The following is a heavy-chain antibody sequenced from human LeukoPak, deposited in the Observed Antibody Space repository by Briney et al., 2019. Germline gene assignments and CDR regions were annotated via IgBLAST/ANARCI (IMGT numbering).Heavy chain of an antibody. CDR2: ISGSGGST. D-gene: IGHD2-2*01. J-gene: IGHJ3*02. Sequence: GGSLRLSCAASGFTFSNYAMSWARQAPGKGLEWVSAISGSGGSTYYADSVKGRFTISRDNSKNTLYLQMNSLRAEDTAVYYCARNTELGYCSSTSCYERSFDIWGQGTMVTVSS. CDR1: GFTFSNYA. V-gene: IGHV3-23*01. CDR3: ARNTELGYCSSTSCYERSFDI.